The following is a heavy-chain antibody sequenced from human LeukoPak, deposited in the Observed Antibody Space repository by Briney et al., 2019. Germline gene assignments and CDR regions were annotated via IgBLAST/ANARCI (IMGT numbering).Heavy chain of an antibody. V-gene: IGHV3-7*01. CDR1: GFTFSRSW. Sequence: GGSLRLSCAASGFTFSRSWMDWVRQAPGKGLEWVANIKEDGSETHYVDSAKGRLTISRDNAKNTLFLQVDSLRVEDTAIYYCSYSLNYWGQGTLVTVSS. D-gene: IGHD2-21*01. CDR3: SYSLNY. J-gene: IGHJ4*02. CDR2: IKEDGSET.